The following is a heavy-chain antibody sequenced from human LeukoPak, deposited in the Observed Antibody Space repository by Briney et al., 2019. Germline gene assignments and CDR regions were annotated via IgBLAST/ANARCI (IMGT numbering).Heavy chain of an antibody. CDR2: IYYSGST. CDR3: ARVGSYYDAFDI. V-gene: IGHV4-61*01. J-gene: IGHJ3*02. Sequence: SETLSLTCTVSGGSVSSGSYYWSWVRQPPGKGPEWIAYIYYSGSTNYNPSLKSRVTISVDTSKNQFSLKLSSVTAADTAVYYCARVGSYYDAFDIWGQGTMVTVSS. D-gene: IGHD2-8*01. CDR1: GGSVSSGSYY.